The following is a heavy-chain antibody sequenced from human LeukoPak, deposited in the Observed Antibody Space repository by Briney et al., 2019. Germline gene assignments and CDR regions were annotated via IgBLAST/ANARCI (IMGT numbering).Heavy chain of an antibody. CDR3: AKDQGSSSWRSARDY. J-gene: IGHJ4*02. CDR2: VSSDGSDI. V-gene: IGHV3-23*01. Sequence: GGSLRLSCAASGFTFSSYEMNWVRQAPGKGLQWVAGVSSDGSDIYYAVSAKGRFTISRDNSKNTVFLQMNSLRAGDTAIYYCAKDQGSSSWRSARDYWGQGTLVTVSS. CDR1: GFTFSSYE. D-gene: IGHD6-13*01.